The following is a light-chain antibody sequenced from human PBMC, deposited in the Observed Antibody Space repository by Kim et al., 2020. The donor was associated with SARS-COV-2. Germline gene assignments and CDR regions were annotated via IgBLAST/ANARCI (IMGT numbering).Light chain of an antibody. J-gene: IGLJ3*02. CDR2: RDS. Sequence: SYELTQPLSVSVALGQTARITCGGNNIGSKNVHWYQQKPGQAPVRVIYRDSYRPSGIPERFSGSNSGTTATLTISRAQAGDEADYYCQVCDSSTGVFGGGTQLTVL. CDR3: QVCDSSTGV. V-gene: IGLV3-9*01. CDR1: NIGSKN.